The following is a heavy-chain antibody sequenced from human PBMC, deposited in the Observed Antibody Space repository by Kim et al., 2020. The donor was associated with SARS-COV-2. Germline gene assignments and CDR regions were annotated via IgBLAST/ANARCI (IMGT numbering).Heavy chain of an antibody. Sequence: GGSLRLSCAASGFTFSSYSMNWVRQAPGKGLEWVSSISSSSSYIYYADSVKGRFTISRDNAKNSLYLQMNSLRAEDTAVYYCARDGLRGYSYGYTLPDAFDIWGQGTMVTVSS. J-gene: IGHJ3*02. D-gene: IGHD5-18*01. CDR1: GFTFSSYS. CDR3: ARDGLRGYSYGYTLPDAFDI. V-gene: IGHV3-21*01. CDR2: ISSSSSYI.